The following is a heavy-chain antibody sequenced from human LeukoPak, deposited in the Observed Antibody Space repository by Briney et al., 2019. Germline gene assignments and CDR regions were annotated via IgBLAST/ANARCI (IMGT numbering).Heavy chain of an antibody. J-gene: IGHJ6*02. CDR1: GGSVSSYY. CDR3: AREVVLHGYMVRGVKSGLDV. CDR2: IYHSGST. V-gene: IGHV4-59*02. D-gene: IGHD3-10*01. Sequence: SETLSLTCTVSGGSVSSYYWSWIRQSPGRGLEWIGYIYHSGSTNYNPSLKSRVTMSVDTSKNQFSLKLTSLTAADSALYYCAREVVLHGYMVRGVKSGLDVWGHGTTVTVSS.